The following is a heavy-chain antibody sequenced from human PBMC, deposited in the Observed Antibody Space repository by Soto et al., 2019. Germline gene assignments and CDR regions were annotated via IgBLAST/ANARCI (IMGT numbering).Heavy chain of an antibody. D-gene: IGHD1-26*01. J-gene: IGHJ3*02. CDR1: GFTFSDYY. CDR2: ISSSSSYT. Sequence: GGSLRLSCAASGFTFSDYYMSWIRQAPGKGLEWVSYISSSSSYTNYADSVKGRFTISRDNAKNSLYLQMNSLRAEDTAVYYCARALVWDPEADDAFDIWGQGTMVTVSS. CDR3: ARALVWDPEADDAFDI. V-gene: IGHV3-11*06.